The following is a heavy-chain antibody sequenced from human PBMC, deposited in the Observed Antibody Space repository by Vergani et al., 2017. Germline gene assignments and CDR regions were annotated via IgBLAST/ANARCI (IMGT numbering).Heavy chain of an antibody. CDR2: ISGSGGST. CDR1: GFTFSSYA. J-gene: IGHJ6*02. V-gene: IGHV3-23*04. Sequence: EVQLVESGGGLVQPGGSLRLSCAASGFTFSSYAMSWVRQAPGKGLEWVSAISGSGGSTYYADSVKGRFTISRENSKNTLYLQMNSRRAEDTAVYYCAKAGGGDCSECREAYYYYYGMDVWGQGTTVTVSS. CDR3: AKAGGGDCSECREAYYYYYGMDV. D-gene: IGHD2-21*02.